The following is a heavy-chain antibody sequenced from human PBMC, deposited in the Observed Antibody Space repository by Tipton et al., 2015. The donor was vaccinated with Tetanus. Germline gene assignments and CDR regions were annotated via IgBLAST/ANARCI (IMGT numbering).Heavy chain of an antibody. CDR3: AKDFLPNLGFEP. CDR1: GFTFSSYA. V-gene: IGHV3-23*01. J-gene: IGHJ1*01. CDR2: ITADGGAT. Sequence: SLRLSCAASGFTFSSYALIWVRQAPGKGLEYVSCITADGGATYYADSVRVQFTISRDNSKDTGYLQMSSLRADATALYYCAKDFLPNLGFEPWGHGPLVTVPS. D-gene: IGHD1-14*01.